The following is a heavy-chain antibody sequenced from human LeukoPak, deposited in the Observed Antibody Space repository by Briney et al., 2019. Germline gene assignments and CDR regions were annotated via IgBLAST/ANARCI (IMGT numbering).Heavy chain of an antibody. CDR2: ISYDGSNK. CDR3: AKDQRGFDSSGYYDEPDAFDI. V-gene: IGHV3-30*18. J-gene: IGHJ3*02. D-gene: IGHD3-22*01. CDR1: GFTFSNYG. Sequence: GGSLRLSCIASGFTFSNYGMHWVRQAPGKGLEWVAVISYDGSNKYYADSVKGRFTISRDNSKNTLYLQMNSLRAEDTAVYYCAKDQRGFDSSGYYDEPDAFDIWGQGTMVTVSS.